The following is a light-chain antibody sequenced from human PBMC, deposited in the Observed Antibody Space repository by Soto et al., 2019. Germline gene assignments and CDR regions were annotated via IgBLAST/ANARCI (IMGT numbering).Light chain of an antibody. CDR3: SSYTSSSTLGYV. V-gene: IGLV2-14*01. CDR1: SSDVGGYNY. J-gene: IGLJ1*01. CDR2: DVS. Sequence: QSVLTQPASVSGSPGQSITIFCTGTSSDVGGYNYVSWYQQHPGKAPRLMIYDVSNRPSGVSNRFSGSKSGNTASLTISGLQAEDEADYYCSSYTSSSTLGYVFGTGTKVTVL.